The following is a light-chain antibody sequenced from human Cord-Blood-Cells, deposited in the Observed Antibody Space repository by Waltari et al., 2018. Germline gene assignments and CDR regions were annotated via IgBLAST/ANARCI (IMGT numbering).Light chain of an antibody. Sequence: DIQMTQSPSTLSASVGDRVTITCRASQSISSWLAWYRQKPGKAPKLLIYDASRCESRVPSGVSGSGAWTEFTLTISSLQPDDFATYYCQQYNSYWTFGQGTKVEIK. CDR1: QSISSW. J-gene: IGKJ1*01. CDR2: DAS. CDR3: QQYNSYWT. V-gene: IGKV1-5*01.